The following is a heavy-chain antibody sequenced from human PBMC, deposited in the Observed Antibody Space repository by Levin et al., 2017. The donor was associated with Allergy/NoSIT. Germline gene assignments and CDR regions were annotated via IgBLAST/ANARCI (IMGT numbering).Heavy chain of an antibody. J-gene: IGHJ4*02. V-gene: IGHV3-9*01. CDR3: AKDDGALPEYYFDY. Sequence: SCAASGFTFDDYAMHWVRHAPGKGLEWVSGISWNSGSIGYADSVKGRFTISRDNAKNSLYLQMNSLRAEDTALYYCAKDDGALPEYYFDYWGQGTLVTVSS. CDR1: GFTFDDYA. CDR2: ISWNSGSI. D-gene: IGHD3-10*01.